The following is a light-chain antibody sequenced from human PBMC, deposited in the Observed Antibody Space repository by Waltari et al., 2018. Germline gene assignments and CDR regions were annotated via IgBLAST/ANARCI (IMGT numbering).Light chain of an antibody. CDR3: QQRSNWEIT. CDR1: QSVSSY. V-gene: IGKV3-11*01. CDR2: DAS. J-gene: IGKJ5*01. Sequence: EIVLTHSPATLSLSPGERATLSCRASQSVSSYLAWDQQKPGQAPRLLIYDASNRATGIPARFSGSGSGTDFTLTISSLEPEDFAVYYCQQRSNWEITFGQGTRLEIK.